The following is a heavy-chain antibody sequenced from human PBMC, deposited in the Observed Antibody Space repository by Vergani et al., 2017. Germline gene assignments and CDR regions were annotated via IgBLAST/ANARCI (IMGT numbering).Heavy chain of an antibody. CDR2: IYYSGST. CDR3: APQSLESIWFGELFKGWFDP. CDR1: GGSISSSSYY. Sequence: QLQLQESGPGLVKPSETLSLTCTVSGGSISSSSYYWGWIRQPPGKGLEWIGSIYYSGSTYYNPSLKSRVTISVDTSKNQFSLKLSSVTAADTAVYYCAPQSLESIWFGELFKGWFDPWGQGTLVTVSS. J-gene: IGHJ5*02. V-gene: IGHV4-39*07. D-gene: IGHD3-10*01.